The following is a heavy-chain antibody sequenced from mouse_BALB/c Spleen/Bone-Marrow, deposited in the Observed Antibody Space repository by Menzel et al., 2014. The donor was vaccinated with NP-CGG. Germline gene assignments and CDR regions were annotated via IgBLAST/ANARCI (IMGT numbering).Heavy chain of an antibody. CDR3: ARWEYYAMDY. CDR2: IDPANGNT. CDR1: GFNIKDTY. V-gene: IGHV14-3*02. J-gene: IGHJ4*01. Sequence: EVHLVESGAELVKPGASVKLSCTASGFNIKDTYMHWVKQRPEQGLEWIGRIDPANGNTKYDPKFQGKATITADTPSNTAYLQLSSLTSEDTAVYYCARWEYYAMDYWGQGTSVTVSS. D-gene: IGHD4-1*01.